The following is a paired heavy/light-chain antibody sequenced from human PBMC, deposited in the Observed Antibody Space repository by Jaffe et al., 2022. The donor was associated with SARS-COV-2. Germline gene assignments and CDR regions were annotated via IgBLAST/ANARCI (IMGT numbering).Heavy chain of an antibody. Sequence: EVQLVESGGGLVQPGGSLRLSCAASGFTFSNYEMNWLRQAPGKGLEWVSYISSSGTTIYYADSVRGRFTISRDNAKNSLYLQMNSLRAEDTAVYYCARNTAIRKRYFDDWGQGTLVTVSS. CDR2: ISSSGTTI. CDR1: GFTFSNYE. CDR3: ARNTAIRKRYFDD. V-gene: IGHV3-48*03. D-gene: IGHD5-18*01. J-gene: IGHJ4*02.
Light chain of an antibody. CDR3: QQYGSSPPYT. J-gene: IGKJ2*01. CDR2: GAS. CDR1: QSVSSSN. V-gene: IGKV3-20*01. Sequence: EIVLTQSPGTLSLSPGERATLSCRASQSVSSSNLAWYQQKPGQAPRLLIYGASSRASGIPDRFSGSGSGTDFTLIISRLEPEDFAVYYCQQYGSSPPYTFGQGTKLEIK.